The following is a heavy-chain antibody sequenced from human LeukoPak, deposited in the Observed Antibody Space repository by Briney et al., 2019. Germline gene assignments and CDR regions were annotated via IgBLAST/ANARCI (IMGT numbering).Heavy chain of an antibody. V-gene: IGHV4-31*03. CDR3: ARDLWFGELSYYGMDV. Sequence: SQTLSLTCTVSGGSISSGGYYWSWIRQHPGKGLEWIGYIYYSGSTYYNPSLKSRVTISVDTSKNQFSLKLSSVTAADTAVYYCARDLWFGELSYYGMDVWGKGTTVTVSS. CDR1: GGSISSGGYY. J-gene: IGHJ6*04. D-gene: IGHD3-10*01. CDR2: IYYSGST.